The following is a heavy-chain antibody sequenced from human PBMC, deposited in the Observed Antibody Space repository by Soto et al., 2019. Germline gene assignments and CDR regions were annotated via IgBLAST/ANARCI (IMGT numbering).Heavy chain of an antibody. J-gene: IGHJ4*02. D-gene: IGHD4-17*01. CDR2: IYYSGST. CDR1: GDSISSYY. V-gene: IGHV4-59*08. CDR3: ARRYGVYFDY. Sequence: PSETLSLTCTVSGDSISSYYWSWIRQPPGKGLEWIGYIYYSGSTNYNPSLKSRVTISVDTSKNQFSLKLSSVTAADTAVYYCARRYGVYFDYRGQGTLVTVSS.